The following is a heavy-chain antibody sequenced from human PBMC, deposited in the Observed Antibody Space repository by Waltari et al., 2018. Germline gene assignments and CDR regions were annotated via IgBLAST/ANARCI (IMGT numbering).Heavy chain of an antibody. J-gene: IGHJ2*01. CDR1: GGSISSYY. CDR2: IYYSGST. Sequence: QVQLQESGPGLVKPSETLSLTCTVSGGSISSYYWSWIRQPPGKGLEWIGYIYYSGSTTYTPSLKSRVTISVDTAKNQFSLKLSSGTAADTAVYYCARQGYQLPPVYWYFDLWGRGTLVTVSS. D-gene: IGHD2-2*01. V-gene: IGHV4-59*08. CDR3: ARQGYQLPPVYWYFDL.